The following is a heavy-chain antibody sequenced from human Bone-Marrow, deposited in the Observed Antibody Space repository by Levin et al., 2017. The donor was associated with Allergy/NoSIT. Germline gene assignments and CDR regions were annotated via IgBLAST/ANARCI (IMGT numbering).Heavy chain of an antibody. CDR3: ARDLQYSSSWYWNYYYYYGMDV. D-gene: IGHD6-13*01. CDR1: GYTFTGYY. CDR2: INPNSGGT. Sequence: ASVKVSCKASGYTFTGYYMHWVRQAPGQGLEWMGWINPNSGGTNYAQKFQGRVTMTRDTSISTAYMELSRLRSDDTAVYYCARDLQYSSSWYWNYYYYYGMDVWGQGTTVTVSS. V-gene: IGHV1-2*02. J-gene: IGHJ6*02.